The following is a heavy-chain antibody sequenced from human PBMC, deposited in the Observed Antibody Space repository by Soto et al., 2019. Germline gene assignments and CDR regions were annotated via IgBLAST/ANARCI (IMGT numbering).Heavy chain of an antibody. CDR2: INPNSGGT. D-gene: IGHD3-22*01. CDR1: GYTFTGYY. J-gene: IGHJ4*02. V-gene: IGHV1-2*04. CDR3: AIALMYYYDSSGYYYGDYYFDY. Sequence: GASVKVSCKASGYTFTGYYMHWVRQAPGQGLEWMGWINPNSGGTNYAQKFQGWVTMTRDTSISTAYMELSRLRSDDTAVYYCAIALMYYYDSSGYYYGDYYFDYWGQGTLVTVSS.